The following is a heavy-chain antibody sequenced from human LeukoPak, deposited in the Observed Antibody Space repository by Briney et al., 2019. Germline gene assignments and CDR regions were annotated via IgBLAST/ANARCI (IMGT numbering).Heavy chain of an antibody. CDR2: ISWNSGSI. Sequence: PGGSLRLSCAASGFTFDDYAMHWVRQAPGKGLEWVSGISWNSGSIGYADSVKGRFTISRDNAKNSLYLQMNSLRAEDTALYYCAKAWEAAAGYGMDVWGQGTTVTVSS. CDR3: AKAWEAAAGYGMDV. CDR1: GFTFDDYA. V-gene: IGHV3-9*01. D-gene: IGHD6-13*01. J-gene: IGHJ6*02.